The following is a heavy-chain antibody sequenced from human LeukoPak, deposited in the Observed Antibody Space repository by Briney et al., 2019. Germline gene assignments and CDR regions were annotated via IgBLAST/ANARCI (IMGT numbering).Heavy chain of an antibody. V-gene: IGHV1-3*01. CDR2: INAGNGNT. Sequence: GASVKVSCKASGYTFTSYAMHWVRQAPGQRLEWMGWINAGNGNTKYSQKFQGRVTITRDTSASTAYMELSSLRSEDTAVYYCARVSAGTGVRLFDYWGQGTLVTVSS. J-gene: IGHJ4*02. CDR3: ARVSAGTGVRLFDY. D-gene: IGHD6-19*01. CDR1: GYTFTSYA.